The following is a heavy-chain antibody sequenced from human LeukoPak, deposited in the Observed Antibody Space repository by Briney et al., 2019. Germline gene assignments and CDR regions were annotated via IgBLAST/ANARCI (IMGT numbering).Heavy chain of an antibody. Sequence: ASVKVSCKASGYTFTSYGISWVRQAPGQGLEWMGWISAYSGNTNYAQRLQGRVTMTTDTSTSTVYMELRSLRSDDTAVYYCARDYSRGDPDYWGQGTLVTVSS. CDR1: GYTFTSYG. V-gene: IGHV1-18*01. CDR3: ARDYSRGDPDY. D-gene: IGHD3-22*01. CDR2: ISAYSGNT. J-gene: IGHJ4*02.